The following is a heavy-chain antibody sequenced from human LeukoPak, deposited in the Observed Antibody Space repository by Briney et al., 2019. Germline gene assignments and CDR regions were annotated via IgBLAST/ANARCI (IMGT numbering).Heavy chain of an antibody. V-gene: IGHV4-39*07. Sequence: SETLSLTCTVSGGSISSSSYYWNWIRQPPGKGLEWIGEISHSGSTNYNPSLKSRVTISVDTSKNQFSLKLSSVAAADTAMYYCAREDYVWGSYRKLDYWGQGTLVTVSS. CDR1: GGSISSSSYY. CDR3: AREDYVWGSYRKLDY. J-gene: IGHJ4*02. CDR2: ISHSGST. D-gene: IGHD3-16*02.